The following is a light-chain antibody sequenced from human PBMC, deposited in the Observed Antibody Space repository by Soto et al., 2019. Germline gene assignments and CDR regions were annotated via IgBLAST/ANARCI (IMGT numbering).Light chain of an antibody. CDR2: EVT. J-gene: IGLJ3*02. Sequence: QSALTQPPSASGSPGQSVTISCTGTSSDFGGDKYVSWYQQHPGKAPRLMIYEVTERPSGVPDRFSGSKSGNTASLTVCGLQAEDAADYYCTSDGGVNNWVFGGGTKLTVL. V-gene: IGLV2-8*01. CDR1: SSDFGGDKY. CDR3: TSDGGVNNWV.